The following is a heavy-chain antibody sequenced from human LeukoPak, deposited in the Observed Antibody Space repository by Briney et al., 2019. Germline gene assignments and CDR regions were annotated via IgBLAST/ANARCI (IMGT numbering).Heavy chain of an antibody. CDR3: ARERGYCSSTSCYALVGYFDY. CDR2: IYYSGST. D-gene: IGHD2-2*01. J-gene: IGHJ4*02. V-gene: IGHV4-59*01. Sequence: SETLSLTCTVSGGSISGYYWSWIRQPPGKGLEWIGYIYYSGSTNYNPSLKSRVTISVDASNNQFSLKLTSVTVADTAVYYCARERGYCSSTSCYALVGYFDYWGQGTLVTVSS. CDR1: GGSISGYY.